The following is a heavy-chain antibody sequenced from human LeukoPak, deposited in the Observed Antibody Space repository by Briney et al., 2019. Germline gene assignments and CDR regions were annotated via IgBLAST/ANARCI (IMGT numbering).Heavy chain of an antibody. CDR1: GGSISSSSYY. J-gene: IGHJ4*02. D-gene: IGHD4-17*01. Sequence: SETLSLTCTVSGGSISSSSYYWGWIRQPPGKGLEWIGSIYYSGSTYYNPSLKSRVTISVDTSKNQFSLKLSSVTAADTAVYYCAREDGDYKYFDYWGQGTLVTVSS. V-gene: IGHV4-39*07. CDR3: AREDGDYKYFDY. CDR2: IYYSGST.